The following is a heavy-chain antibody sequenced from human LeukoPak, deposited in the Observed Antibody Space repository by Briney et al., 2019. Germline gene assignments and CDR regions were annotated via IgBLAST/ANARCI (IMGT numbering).Heavy chain of an antibody. CDR1: GGTFSSYA. V-gene: IGHV1-69*04. Sequence: SVKVSCKASGGTFSSYAISWVRQAPGQGFEWMGRIIPILGIANYAQKFQGRATITADKSTSTAYMELSSLRSEDTAVYYCARGIAAPYYFDYWGQGTLVTVSS. D-gene: IGHD6-13*01. J-gene: IGHJ4*02. CDR2: IIPILGIA. CDR3: ARGIAAPYYFDY.